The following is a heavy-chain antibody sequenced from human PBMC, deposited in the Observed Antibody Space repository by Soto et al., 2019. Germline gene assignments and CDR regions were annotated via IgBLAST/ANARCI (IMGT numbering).Heavy chain of an antibody. CDR3: AKDRVVDGVYSFDY. CDR1: RFSFSNYA. CDR2: ISGSGSTT. Sequence: EVQLLESGGGLVQPGGSLRLSCAASRFSFSNYAMNWVRQAPGKGLEWVSFISGSGSTTYYTDSVKGRFTISRDKSMNTLYLQMNSLRVEDAAVYYCAKDRVVDGVYSFDYWGQGTLVTVSS. D-gene: IGHD2-8*01. J-gene: IGHJ4*02. V-gene: IGHV3-23*01.